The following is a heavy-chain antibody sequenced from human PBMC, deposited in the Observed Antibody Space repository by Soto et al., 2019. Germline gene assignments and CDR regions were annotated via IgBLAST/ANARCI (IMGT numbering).Heavy chain of an antibody. CDR1: KFTFSDFA. CDR3: AKDAVPYNGKWDWFDS. J-gene: IGHJ5*01. D-gene: IGHD1-20*01. V-gene: IGHV3-23*01. CDR2: ICGRGTDT. Sequence: DVQLLESGGGLVQPGGSLTLSCAASKFTFSDFAMSWVRQAPGKGLEWVSSICGRGTDTYYADSVKGRFTISRDHSKNTLFLQMDGLRDEDTAVYYCAKDAVPYNGKWDWFDSWGQGTLVIVSS.